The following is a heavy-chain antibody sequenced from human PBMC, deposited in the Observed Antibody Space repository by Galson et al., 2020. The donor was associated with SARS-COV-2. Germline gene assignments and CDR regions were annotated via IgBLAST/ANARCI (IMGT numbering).Heavy chain of an antibody. CDR3: AACIVGATKRGYYYYYGMDV. Sequence: TGGSLRLSCAASGFTFSSYGMHWVRQAPGKGLEWVAVISYDGSNKYYADSVKGRFTISRDNSKNTLYLQMNSLRAEDTAVYYCAACIVGATKRGYYYYYGMDVWGQGTTVTVSS. D-gene: IGHD1-26*01. CDR2: ISYDGSNK. J-gene: IGHJ6*02. CDR1: GFTFSSYG. V-gene: IGHV3-30*03.